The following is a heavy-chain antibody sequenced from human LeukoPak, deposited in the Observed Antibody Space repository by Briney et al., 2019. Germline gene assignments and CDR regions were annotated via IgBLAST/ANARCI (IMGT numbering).Heavy chain of an antibody. Sequence: GGSLRLSCAASGFTFSSYAMHWVRQAPGKGLEWVAVISYDGSNKYYADSVKGRFTISRDNSKNTLYLQMNSLRAEDTAVYYCARDEGQSWGQGTLVTVSS. CDR3: ARDEGQS. V-gene: IGHV3-30-3*01. CDR1: GFTFSSYA. J-gene: IGHJ4*02. CDR2: ISYDGSNK.